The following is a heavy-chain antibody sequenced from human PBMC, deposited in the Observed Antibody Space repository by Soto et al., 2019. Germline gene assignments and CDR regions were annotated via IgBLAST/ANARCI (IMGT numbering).Heavy chain of an antibody. J-gene: IGHJ4*02. D-gene: IGHD3-10*01. CDR2: IYYSGST. V-gene: IGHV4-30-4*01. CDR3: ARVGDYYGSGSYYTFDY. CDR1: GGSISSGDYY. Sequence: SETLSLTCTVSGGSISSGDYYWSWIRQPPGKGLEWIGYIYYSGSTYYNPSLKSRVTISVDTSKNQFSLKLSSVTAADTAVYYCARVGDYYGSGSYYTFDYWGQGTLVTV.